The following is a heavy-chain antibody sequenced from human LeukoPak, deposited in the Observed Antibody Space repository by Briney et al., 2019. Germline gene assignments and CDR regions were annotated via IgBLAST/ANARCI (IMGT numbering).Heavy chain of an antibody. CDR3: ARAGTTMIVVVFDY. V-gene: IGHV3-21*01. CDR2: ISSSSSYI. Sequence: GGSLRLSCAASGFTSSSYSMNWVRQAPGKGLEWVSSISSSSSYIYYADSVKGRFTISRDNAKNSLYLQMNSLRAEDTAVYYCARAGTTMIVVVFDYWGQGTLVTVSS. J-gene: IGHJ4*02. D-gene: IGHD3-22*01. CDR1: GFTSSSYS.